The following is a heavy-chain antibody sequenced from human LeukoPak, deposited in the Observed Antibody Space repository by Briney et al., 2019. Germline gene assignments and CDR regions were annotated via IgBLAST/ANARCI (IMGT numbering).Heavy chain of an antibody. CDR2: ISFNERT. J-gene: IGHJ4*02. CDR1: GFTVSSNY. CDR3: ARHVESLGAGVPFDG. V-gene: IGHV4-59*05. Sequence: LTLSCTASGFTVSSNYMSWLRQAPGKGLEWIGTISFNERTYYNPSLKSRVSISGDTSKNQFSLRLTSVTAADTAMYYCARHVESLGAGVPFDGWGQGTLVTVSS. D-gene: IGHD3-16*01.